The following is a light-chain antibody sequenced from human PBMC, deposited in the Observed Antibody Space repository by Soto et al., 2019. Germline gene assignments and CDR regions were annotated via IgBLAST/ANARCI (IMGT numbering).Light chain of an antibody. CDR2: KAS. Sequence: DIQMTQSPSTLSASVGDRVTITCRASQSISSWLAWYQQKPGKATKVLISKASTLQSGVPSRFSGSRSATEFTLTVSSLQPDDFATYYCQQYHSYPYTFGQGTKLEIE. V-gene: IGKV1-5*03. CDR3: QQYHSYPYT. J-gene: IGKJ2*01. CDR1: QSISSW.